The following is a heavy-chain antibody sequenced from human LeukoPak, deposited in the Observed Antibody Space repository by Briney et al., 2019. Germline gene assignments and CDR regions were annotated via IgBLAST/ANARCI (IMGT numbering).Heavy chain of an antibody. CDR2: ISWNSGSI. CDR1: GFTFDDYA. Sequence: HPGRSLRLSCAASGFTFDDYAMHWVWQAPGKGLEWVSGISWNSGSIGYADSVKGRFTISRDNAKNSLYLQMNSLRAEDTALYYCAKDPSGSSSGSSTYFDYWGQGTLVTVSS. J-gene: IGHJ4*02. V-gene: IGHV3-9*01. D-gene: IGHD1-26*01. CDR3: AKDPSGSSSGSSTYFDY.